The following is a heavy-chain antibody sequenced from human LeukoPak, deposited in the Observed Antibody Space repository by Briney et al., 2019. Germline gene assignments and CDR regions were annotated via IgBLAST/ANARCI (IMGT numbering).Heavy chain of an antibody. CDR3: YYDILTEDLSRRMDV. CDR2: IIPILGIA. CDR1: GGTFSSYA. Sequence: GASVKVSCKASGGTFSSYAISWVRQAPGQGLEWMGRIIPILGIANYAQKFQGRVTITADKSTSTAYMELSSLRSEDTAVYYCYYDILTEDLSRRMDVWGQGTTVTVPS. J-gene: IGHJ6*02. D-gene: IGHD3-9*01. V-gene: IGHV1-69*04.